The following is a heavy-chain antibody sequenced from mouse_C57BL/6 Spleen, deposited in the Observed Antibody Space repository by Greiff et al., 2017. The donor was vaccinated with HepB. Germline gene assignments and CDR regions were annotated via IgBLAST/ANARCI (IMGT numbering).Heavy chain of an antibody. J-gene: IGHJ4*01. CDR1: GFSLTSYG. Sequence: QVQLQQSGPGLVQPSQSLSITCTVSGFSLTSYGVHWVRQPPGKGLEWLGVIWSGGSTDYNAAFISRLSIIKDNSKSQVFFKMNSLQADDTAIYYCAKALYYYGSSYAMDYWGQGTSVTVSS. D-gene: IGHD1-1*01. CDR3: AKALYYYGSSYAMDY. CDR2: IWSGGST. V-gene: IGHV2-4*01.